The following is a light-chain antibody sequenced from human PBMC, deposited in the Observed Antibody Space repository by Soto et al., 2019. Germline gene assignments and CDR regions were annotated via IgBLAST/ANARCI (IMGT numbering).Light chain of an antibody. J-gene: IGKJ5*01. CDR1: QNLNNY. V-gene: IGKV1-33*01. Sequence: QMPPYPSPLSSSVGESVPIPFQARQNLNNYLNWYQQKPGRAPKLPIYDASNLEAGVPSRFRGSGSGTDFTFTISRLQPEDIATYYCQQYENLPTFGQGTRLXIK. CDR3: QQYENLPT. CDR2: DAS.